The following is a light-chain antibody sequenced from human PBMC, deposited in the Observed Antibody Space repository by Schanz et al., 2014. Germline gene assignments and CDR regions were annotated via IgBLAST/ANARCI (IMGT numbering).Light chain of an antibody. Sequence: EIVLTQSPGTLSLFPEERATLSCRASQGVTSNYLAWYQQRPGQAPRLLIYGAFDRATGIPDRFSGSGSGTVFTLTISRLEPEDFAVYYCQQYSKSPLTFGGGTKVEI. CDR1: QGVTSNY. CDR3: QQYSKSPLT. V-gene: IGKV3-20*01. CDR2: GAF. J-gene: IGKJ4*01.